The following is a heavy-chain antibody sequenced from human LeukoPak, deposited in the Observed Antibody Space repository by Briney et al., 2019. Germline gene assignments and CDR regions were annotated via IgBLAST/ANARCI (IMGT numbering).Heavy chain of an antibody. Sequence: SETLSLTCTVSGGSISSYYWSWIRQPPGKGLEWIGYIYYSGSTNYTPSLKSRVTISVDTSKNQFSLKLSSVTAADTAVYYCAREGSSWYFLAQGDWYFDLWGRGTLVTVSS. D-gene: IGHD6-13*01. J-gene: IGHJ2*01. CDR1: GGSISSYY. CDR2: IYYSGST. V-gene: IGHV4-59*01. CDR3: AREGSSWYFLAQGDWYFDL.